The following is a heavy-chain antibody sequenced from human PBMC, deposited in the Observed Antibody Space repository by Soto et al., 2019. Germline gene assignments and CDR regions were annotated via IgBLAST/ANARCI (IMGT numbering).Heavy chain of an antibody. D-gene: IGHD5-18*01. CDR2: IKSKTDGGTT. CDR3: TSSGYSYAYFRN. Sequence: EVQVVESGGGLVKAGGSLRLSCAASGFTFSNAWMSWVRLAPGKGLEWVGRIKSKTDGGTTDYVAPVKGRFTISRDDSKDTLYLQMNSLKTEDTAVYYCTSSGYSYAYFRNWGQGTLVTVSS. J-gene: IGHJ4*02. V-gene: IGHV3-15*01. CDR1: GFTFSNAW.